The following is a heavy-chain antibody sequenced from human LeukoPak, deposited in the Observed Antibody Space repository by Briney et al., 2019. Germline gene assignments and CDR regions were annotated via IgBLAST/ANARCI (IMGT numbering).Heavy chain of an antibody. V-gene: IGHV4-59*08. CDR1: GGSISNYY. CDR2: IFYSGST. D-gene: IGHD3-10*01. CDR3: ASHYFDDTFDI. Sequence: SETLSLTCTVSGGSISNYYWSWIRQPPGKGLEWIGYIFYSGSTNYNPSLKSRVTISVDTSKNQFSLKLSSVTAADTAVYYCASHYFDDTFDIWGRGTVVTVSS. J-gene: IGHJ3*02.